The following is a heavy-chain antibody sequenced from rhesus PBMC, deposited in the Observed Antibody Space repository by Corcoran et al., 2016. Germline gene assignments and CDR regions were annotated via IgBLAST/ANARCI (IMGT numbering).Heavy chain of an antibody. D-gene: IGHD2-21*01. CDR1: GGSISSNY. CDR2: ISGSGGST. Sequence: QLQLQESGPGLVKPSETLSLTCAVSGGSISSNYWSWIRQPPGKGLDWIGRISGSGGSTDYNPSLKSRVTISTDTSKNQFSLKLSSVTAADTAVYYCARVEYCTGSGCYGAFDFWGQGLRVTVSS. J-gene: IGHJ3*01. CDR3: ARVEYCTGSGCYGAFDF. V-gene: IGHV4-173*01.